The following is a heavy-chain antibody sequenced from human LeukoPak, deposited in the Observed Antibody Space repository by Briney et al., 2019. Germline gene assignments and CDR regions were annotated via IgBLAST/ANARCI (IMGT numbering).Heavy chain of an antibody. J-gene: IGHJ3*02. Sequence: PGGSLRLSCAASGFTFSTYSMNWVRQAPGKGLEWVSYISSSSSTIYYADSVTGRFTISRDDAKNSLYLQMNTLRDEDTAVYYCAREVWVVVVTTTVYGLDIWGQGTLVTVSS. CDR2: ISSSSSTI. V-gene: IGHV3-48*02. D-gene: IGHD3-22*01. CDR3: AREVWVVVVTTTVYGLDI. CDR1: GFTFSTYS.